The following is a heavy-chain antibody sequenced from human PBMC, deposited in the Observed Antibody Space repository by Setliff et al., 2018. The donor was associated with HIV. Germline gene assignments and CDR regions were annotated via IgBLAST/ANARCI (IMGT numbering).Heavy chain of an antibody. Sequence: ASVKVSCKALGFLVTGYNVHWVRQAPGHGPEWLGRISPNNGDTNIPQTFQGRVTMTRDTSINTAYMEFSSLRSDDTAVYYCARQLSNSLESWGQGTLVTVSS. CDR1: GFLVTGYN. V-gene: IGHV1-2*06. CDR3: ARQLSNSLES. J-gene: IGHJ4*02. CDR2: ISPNNGDT. D-gene: IGHD1-1*01.